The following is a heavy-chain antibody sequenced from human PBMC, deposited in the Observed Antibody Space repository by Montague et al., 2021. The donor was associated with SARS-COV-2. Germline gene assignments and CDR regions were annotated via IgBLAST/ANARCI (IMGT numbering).Heavy chain of an antibody. V-gene: IGHV4-39*01. D-gene: IGHD3-3*01. CDR3: ANMGVGRITIFGVVSRGGLDY. Sequence: SETLSLTCTVSGGSISSSYYWGWIRQPPGKGLEWIGNIYYSGNTYYNPSLKSRVTISVDTSKNQFSLKLSSVTAADTAVYYCANMGVGRITIFGVVSRGGLDYWGQGTLVTVSS. J-gene: IGHJ4*02. CDR1: GGSISSSYY. CDR2: IYYSGNT.